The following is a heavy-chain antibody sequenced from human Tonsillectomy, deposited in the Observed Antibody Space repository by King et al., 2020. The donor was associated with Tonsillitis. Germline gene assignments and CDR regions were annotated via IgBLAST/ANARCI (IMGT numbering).Heavy chain of an antibody. J-gene: IGHJ4*02. D-gene: IGHD5-12*01. CDR2: ISAYSGNT. CDR1: GYTFSNYG. CDR3: AREQAGGYSGFDFDY. V-gene: IGHV1-18*01. Sequence: QLVQSGAEVKKPGASVRVSCKASGYTFSNYGITWVRQAPGQGLEWMGWISAYSGNTKYAQRLQGRVTMTTDKSTSTAYMELRSLSSDDTAVYFCAREQAGGYSGFDFDYWGQGTLVTVSS.